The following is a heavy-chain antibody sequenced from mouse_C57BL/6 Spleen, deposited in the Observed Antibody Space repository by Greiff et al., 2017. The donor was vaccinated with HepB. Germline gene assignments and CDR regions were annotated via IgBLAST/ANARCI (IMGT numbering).Heavy chain of an antibody. V-gene: IGHV1-76*01. CDR1: GYTFTDYY. CDR3: ARLDGYYVRFDY. D-gene: IGHD2-3*01. Sequence: VQLQQSGAELVRPGASVKLSCKASGYTFTDYYINWVKQRPGQGLEWIARIYPGSGNTYYNEKFKGKATLTAEKSSSTAYMQLSSLTSEDSAVYFCARLDGYYVRFDYWGQGTTLTVSS. J-gene: IGHJ2*01. CDR2: IYPGSGNT.